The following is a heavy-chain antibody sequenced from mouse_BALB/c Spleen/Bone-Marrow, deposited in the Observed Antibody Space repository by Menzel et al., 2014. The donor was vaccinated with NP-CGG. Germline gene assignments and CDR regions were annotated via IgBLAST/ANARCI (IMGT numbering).Heavy chain of an antibody. CDR1: GFTFSSYG. J-gene: IGHJ2*01. CDR3: ATQNFDY. Sequence: EVQGVESGGGLVQPGGSRKLSCAASGFTFSSYGMSWVRQTPEKRLEWVATISGGGSYRYYPDSVQGRITISRDNAKNNLYLQMSSLRSEDTALYYCATQNFDYWGQGTTLTVSS. V-gene: IGHV5-9-2*01. CDR2: ISGGGSYR.